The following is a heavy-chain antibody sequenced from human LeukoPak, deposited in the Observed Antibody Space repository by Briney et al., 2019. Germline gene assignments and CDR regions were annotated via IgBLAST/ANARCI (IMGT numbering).Heavy chain of an antibody. Sequence: SGGSLRLSCAASGFTFSSSDMHWVRQAPGKGLEWVAFIRYDGNNKYYADSVKGRLTITRDNSKNTLYLQMNSLRSEDTAVYYCARDDIYTYSSPYYYYMDVWGKGTTVTVSS. J-gene: IGHJ6*03. CDR2: IRYDGNNK. CDR3: ARDDIYTYSSPYYYYMDV. V-gene: IGHV3-30*02. CDR1: GFTFSSSD. D-gene: IGHD6-13*01.